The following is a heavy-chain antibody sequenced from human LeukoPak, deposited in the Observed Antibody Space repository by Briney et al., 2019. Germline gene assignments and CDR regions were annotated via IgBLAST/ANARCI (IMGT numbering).Heavy chain of an antibody. J-gene: IGHJ4*02. CDR2: INHSGST. Sequence: PSETLSLTCAVYGGSFSGYYWSWIRQPPGKGLEWIGEINHSGSTNYNPSLKSRVTISVDTSKNQFSLKLSSATAADTAVYYCARGNLVVRGVFDYWGQGTLVTVSS. D-gene: IGHD3-10*01. CDR3: ARGNLVVRGVFDY. V-gene: IGHV4-34*01. CDR1: GGSFSGYY.